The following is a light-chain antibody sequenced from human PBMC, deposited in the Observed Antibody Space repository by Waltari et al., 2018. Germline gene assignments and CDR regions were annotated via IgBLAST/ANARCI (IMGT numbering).Light chain of an antibody. J-gene: IGKJ2*01. CDR1: QSVRSNY. Sequence: LSPGEGATLSCRAIQSVRSNYLAWYQQKPGQAPRLLIYGASSRATGIPDRFSGSGSGTDFTLTISRLEPEDFAVYYCQQYGSSPYTFGQGTKLEIK. CDR2: GAS. V-gene: IGKV3-20*01. CDR3: QQYGSSPYT.